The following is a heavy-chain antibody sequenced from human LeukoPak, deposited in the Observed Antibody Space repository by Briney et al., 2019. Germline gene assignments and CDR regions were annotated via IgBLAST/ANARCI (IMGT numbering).Heavy chain of an antibody. CDR3: AGGNWGYWSGGSCFGGGNYFDY. Sequence: ASVKVSCKASGYTFTSYDINWVRQATGQGLEWMGWMNPTSGNTGYAQKFQGRVTMTRNTSVSTAYMELSSLRSEDTAVYYCAGGNWGYWSGGSCFGGGNYFDYWGQGTLVTVSS. CDR2: MNPTSGNT. CDR1: GYTFTSYD. J-gene: IGHJ4*02. V-gene: IGHV1-8*01. D-gene: IGHD2-15*01.